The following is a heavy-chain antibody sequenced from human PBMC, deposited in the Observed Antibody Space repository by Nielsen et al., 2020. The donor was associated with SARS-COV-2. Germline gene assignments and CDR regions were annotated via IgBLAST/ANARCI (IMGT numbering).Heavy chain of an antibody. CDR1: GFSFSTYG. Sequence: GESLKISCVASGFSFSTYGMHWVRQAPGKGLEWVAAISYDASNQYYVDSVKGRFTISRDNAKNSLYLQMNSLRAEDTAVYYCASQAGIAAADLLYYFDYWGQGTLVTVSS. V-gene: IGHV3-30*03. D-gene: IGHD6-13*01. CDR3: ASQAGIAAADLLYYFDY. CDR2: ISYDASNQ. J-gene: IGHJ4*02.